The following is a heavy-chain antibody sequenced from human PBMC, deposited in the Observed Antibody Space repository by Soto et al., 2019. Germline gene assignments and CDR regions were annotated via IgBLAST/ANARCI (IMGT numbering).Heavy chain of an antibody. CDR1: GFTFSSYG. CDR3: AKGHATVTTKLNYFDY. J-gene: IGHJ4*02. Sequence: QVQLVESGGGVVQPGRSLRLSCAASGFTFSSYGMHWVRQAPGKGLECVAVISYDGSNKYYADSVNGRFTISRDNSKNTLYLQMNSLRAEDKAVYYCAKGHATVTTKLNYFDYWGQGTLVTVSS. V-gene: IGHV3-30*18. D-gene: IGHD4-17*01. CDR2: ISYDGSNK.